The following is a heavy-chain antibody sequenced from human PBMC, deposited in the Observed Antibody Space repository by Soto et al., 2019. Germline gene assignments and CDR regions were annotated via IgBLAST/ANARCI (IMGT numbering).Heavy chain of an antibody. CDR3: ARVAGNHDAFDI. J-gene: IGHJ3*02. CDR2: IWYDGSNK. Sequence: QVQLVESGGGVVQPGRSLRLSCAASGFTFSSYGMHWVRQAPGKGLEWVAVIWYDGSNKYYADSVKGRFTISRDNSKNTLYLKMNSLRAEDTAVYYCARVAGNHDAFDIWGQGTMVTVSS. D-gene: IGHD6-13*01. V-gene: IGHV3-33*01. CDR1: GFTFSSYG.